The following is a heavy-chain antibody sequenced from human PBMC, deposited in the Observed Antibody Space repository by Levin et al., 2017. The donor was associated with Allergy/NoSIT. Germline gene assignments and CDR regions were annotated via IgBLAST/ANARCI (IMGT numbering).Heavy chain of an antibody. J-gene: IGHJ4*02. D-gene: IGHD4-23*01. CDR3: ARHTLYGGNSDY. V-gene: IGHV5-51*01. Sequence: ASVKVSCKGSGYSFTSYWIGWVRQMPGKGLEWMGIIYPGDSDTRYSPSFQGQVTISADKSISTAYLQWSSLKASDTAMYYCARHTLYGGNSDYWGQGTLVTVSS. CDR1: GYSFTSYW. CDR2: IYPGDSDT.